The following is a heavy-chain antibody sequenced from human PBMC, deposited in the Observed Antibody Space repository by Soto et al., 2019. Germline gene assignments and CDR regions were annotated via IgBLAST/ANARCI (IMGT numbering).Heavy chain of an antibody. CDR3: ARLRRLPPVSTYYYISMDV. Sequence: SETLSPTPTVSGASVSTDGYYWSWIRQPPGMGVECIVYIYYTGITDYNPSLKSRLTTWLDTSNNHVSLKLRSVTAAHTVVYYCARLRRLPPVSTYYYISMDVWVYGTTVTVSS. CDR1: GASVSTDGYY. J-gene: IGHJ6*04. CDR2: IYYTGIT. V-gene: IGHV4-61*08. D-gene: IGHD3-10*01.